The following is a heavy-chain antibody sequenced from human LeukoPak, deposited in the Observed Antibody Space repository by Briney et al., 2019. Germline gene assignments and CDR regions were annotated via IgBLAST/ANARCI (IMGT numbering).Heavy chain of an antibody. CDR2: IYYSGST. CDR1: GGSISSSSYY. V-gene: IGHV4-39*01. J-gene: IGHJ4*02. CDR3: ARHGRVHRCLQLGFDY. Sequence: PSETLSLTCTVSGGSISSSSYYWGWIRQPPGKGLEWIGSIYYSGSTYYNPSLKSRVTISVDTSKNQFSLKLSSVTAADTAVYYCARHGRVHRCLQLGFDYWGQGTLVTVSS. D-gene: IGHD5-24*01.